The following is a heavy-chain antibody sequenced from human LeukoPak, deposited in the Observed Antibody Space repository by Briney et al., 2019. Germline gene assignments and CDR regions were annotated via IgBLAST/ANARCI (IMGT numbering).Heavy chain of an antibody. CDR3: AKDRGDYGYYYYGMDV. D-gene: IGHD4-17*01. CDR2: ISYDGSNK. Sequence: GRSLRLSCAASGFTFSSYGMHWVRQAPGKGLEWVAVISYDGSNKYYADSVKGRFTISRDNSKNTLYLQMNSLRAEDTAVYYCAKDRGDYGYYYYGMDVWGQGTTVTVSS. J-gene: IGHJ6*02. V-gene: IGHV3-30*18. CDR1: GFTFSSYG.